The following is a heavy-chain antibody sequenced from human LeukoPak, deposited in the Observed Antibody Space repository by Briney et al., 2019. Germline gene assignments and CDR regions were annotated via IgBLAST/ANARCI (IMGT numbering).Heavy chain of an antibody. J-gene: IGHJ2*01. CDR3: ASSPRLWSGSYYGYFDL. CDR1: GFTFSSYW. V-gene: IGHV3-7*01. D-gene: IGHD1-26*01. CDR2: IKQDGSEK. Sequence: GGSLRLSCAASGFTFSSYWMSWVRQAPGKGLEWVANIKQDGSEKYYVDSVKGRFTISRDNAKNSLYLQMNSLRAEDTAVYYCASSPRLWSGSYYGYFDLWGRGTLVTVSS.